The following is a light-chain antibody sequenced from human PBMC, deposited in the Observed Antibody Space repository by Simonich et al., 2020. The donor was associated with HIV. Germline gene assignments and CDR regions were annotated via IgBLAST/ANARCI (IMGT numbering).Light chain of an antibody. J-gene: IGLJ7*01. CDR3: QSYDSSNHVV. CDR1: SGSIARNY. Sequence: NFMLTQPHSVSESPGKTVTISCTRSSGSIARNYVQWYQQRPGSSPTTVIYEDNQRPSGVPERFSGSIDSSSNSASLTISGLKTEDEADYYCQSYDSSNHVVFGGGTQLTVL. CDR2: EDN. V-gene: IGLV6-57*01.